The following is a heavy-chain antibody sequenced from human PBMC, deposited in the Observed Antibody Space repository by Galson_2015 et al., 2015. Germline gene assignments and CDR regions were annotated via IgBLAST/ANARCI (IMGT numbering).Heavy chain of an antibody. CDR2: INPNDGTA. D-gene: IGHD2-15*01. J-gene: IGHJ6*02. Sequence: SVKVSCKASKYRFTNYFIHWVRQAAGQGPEWMGMINPNDGTALYAQKFQGRVSMTRDTSMSTVFVEVTSLTFGDTAIYYCAKDLRYCSGGYCATVDYYYYAMDVWGQGTTVSVAS. CDR3: AKDLRYCSGGYCATVDYYYYAMDV. V-gene: IGHV1-46*01. CDR1: KYRFTNYF.